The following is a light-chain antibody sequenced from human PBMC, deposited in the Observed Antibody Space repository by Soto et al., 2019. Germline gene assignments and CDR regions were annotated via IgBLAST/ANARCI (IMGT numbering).Light chain of an antibody. CDR3: QQYNNWPWT. CDR1: QSVSGN. Sequence: EIVMTQSPATLSVSPGERATLSCRASQSVSGNLAWYQQKPGQAPRLLIFGASTGATGTPARFSGSGSGTDFTLTISSLQSEDLAVYYCQQYNNWPWTFGQGTKVEIK. V-gene: IGKV3-15*01. J-gene: IGKJ1*01. CDR2: GAS.